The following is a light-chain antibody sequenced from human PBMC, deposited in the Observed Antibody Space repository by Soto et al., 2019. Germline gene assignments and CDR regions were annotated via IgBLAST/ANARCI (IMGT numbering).Light chain of an antibody. CDR1: QGISTW. CDR3: QQYNIYPWT. Sequence: DIQMTQSPSSVSASVGDRVTITCRASQGISTWLAWYQQKPGKAPKLLFYAASTLQSGVPSRFSGSGSGTEFTLTISSLQPDDIATYYCQQYNIYPWTFGQGTKVDIK. CDR2: AAS. V-gene: IGKV1D-16*01. J-gene: IGKJ1*01.